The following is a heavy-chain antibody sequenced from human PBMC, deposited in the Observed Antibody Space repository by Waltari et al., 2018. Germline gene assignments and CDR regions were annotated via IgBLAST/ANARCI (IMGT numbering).Heavy chain of an antibody. J-gene: IGHJ4*02. D-gene: IGHD6-13*01. CDR2: ISSSGRDT. CDR1: GVTFHSFN. Sequence: EVQLVESGGGRVRRGGSLRLSCAPEGVTFHSFNVVWVRQAPGKGLEWVSSISSSGRDTFYADSVRGRFTVYRDNAENSMSLQMDSLEVGDTGTYYCVRDQRTAASGMPPYFDYWGQGVLVIVSS. V-gene: IGHV3-21*01. CDR3: VRDQRTAASGMPPYFDY.